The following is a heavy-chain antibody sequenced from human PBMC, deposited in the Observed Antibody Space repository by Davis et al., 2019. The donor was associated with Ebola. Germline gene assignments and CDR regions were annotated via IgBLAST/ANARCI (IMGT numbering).Heavy chain of an antibody. D-gene: IGHD4-17*01. J-gene: IGHJ4*02. CDR3: TTTTVTTEGVDY. CDR2: TRSKANSYAT. CDR1: GFTFSGSA. V-gene: IGHV3-73*01. Sequence: GESLKISCAASGFTFSGSAMHWVRQASGKGLEWVGRTRSKANSYATAYASSVKGRFTISRDDSKNTAYLQMNSLKTEDTAVYYCTTTTVTTEGVDYWGQGTLVTVSS.